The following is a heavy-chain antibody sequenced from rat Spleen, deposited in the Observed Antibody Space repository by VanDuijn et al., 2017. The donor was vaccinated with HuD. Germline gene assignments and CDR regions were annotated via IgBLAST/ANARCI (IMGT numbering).Heavy chain of an antibody. D-gene: IGHD4-3*01. CDR1: GFTFNDHF. CDR3: ARHNSGYGYFDY. J-gene: IGHJ2*01. Sequence: EVQLVESGGGLVQPGRSLKLSCAASGFTFNDHFMAWVRQAPTKGLEWVATISSDGRRNYYRDSVKGRFTISRDNAKSSLYLQMDSLRSANTATYYCARHNSGYGYFDYWGQGVMVTVSS. CDR2: ISSDGRRN. V-gene: IGHV5-29*01.